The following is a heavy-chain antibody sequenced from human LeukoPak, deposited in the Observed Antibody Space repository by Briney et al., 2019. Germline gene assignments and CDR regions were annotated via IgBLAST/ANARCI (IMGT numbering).Heavy chain of an antibody. Sequence: PSETLSLTCTVSGGSISSYYWSWIRQPPGKGLEWIGYIYYSGSTNYSPALKSRVTISLDTSKNQFSLKLRSVTAADTAVYYCARASVDFYGSGSIQPWGQGTLVTVSS. D-gene: IGHD3-10*01. CDR3: ARASVDFYGSGSIQP. J-gene: IGHJ5*02. V-gene: IGHV4-59*01. CDR1: GGSISSYY. CDR2: IYYSGST.